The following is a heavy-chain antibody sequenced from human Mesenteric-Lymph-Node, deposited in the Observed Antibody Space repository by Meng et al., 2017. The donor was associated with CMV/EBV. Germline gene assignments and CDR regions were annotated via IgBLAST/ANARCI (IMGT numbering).Heavy chain of an antibody. CDR3: ARGYVYYYYGMDV. Sequence: GSLRLSCAASGFTFSSYEMNWVRQAPGKGLEWVSYISSSGSTIYYADSVKGRFTISRDNAKNSLYLQMNSLRAEDTAVYYCARGYVYYYYGMDVWGQGTTVTVSS. D-gene: IGHD1-14*01. CDR1: GFTFSSYE. J-gene: IGHJ6*02. CDR2: ISSSGSTI. V-gene: IGHV3-48*03.